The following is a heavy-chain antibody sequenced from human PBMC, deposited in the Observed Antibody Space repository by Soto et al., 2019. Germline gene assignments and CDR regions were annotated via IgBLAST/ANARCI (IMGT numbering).Heavy chain of an antibody. J-gene: IGHJ6*02. CDR2: IYYSGST. D-gene: IGHD5-18*01. CDR1: GGSISSGGYY. V-gene: IGHV4-31*03. CDR3: ARDGRESRFPGAMGGMDV. Sequence: QVQLQESGPGLVKPSQTLSLTCTVSGGSISSGGYYWSWIRQHPGKGLEWIGYIYYSGSTYYNPSLKGRVTISVDTSKNQFSVQLSSVSASDTAVYYCARDGRESRFPGAMGGMDVWGQGTTVTVSS.